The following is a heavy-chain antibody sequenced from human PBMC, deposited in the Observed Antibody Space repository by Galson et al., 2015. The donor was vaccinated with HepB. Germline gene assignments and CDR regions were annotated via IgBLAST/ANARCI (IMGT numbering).Heavy chain of an antibody. J-gene: IGHJ6*03. Sequence: QSGAEVKKPGESLKISCKGSGYRFSNYWIGWVRQMPGKGLEWMGLISPGDSETRYSPSFQGQVTISADKSISTAYLQWSSLKASDTAIYYCARHVVHSGYNFAYFYYMDVWGKGTTVTVSS. D-gene: IGHD5-12*01. CDR2: ISPGDSET. V-gene: IGHV5-51*01. CDR1: GYRFSNYW. CDR3: ARHVVHSGYNFAYFYYMDV.